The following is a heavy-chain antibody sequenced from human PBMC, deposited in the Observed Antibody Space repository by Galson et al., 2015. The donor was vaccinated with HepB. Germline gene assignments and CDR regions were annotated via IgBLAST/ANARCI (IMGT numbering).Heavy chain of an antibody. Sequence: SLRLSCAASGFTFSNAWMSWVRQAPGKGLEWVGRIKSKTDGGTTDYAATVKGRFTISSDDSKNTLYLQMNSLKTEDTAVYYCTTEYLMVRGFDYWGQGTLVTVSS. CDR1: GFTFSNAW. CDR2: IKSKTDGGTT. D-gene: IGHD3-10*01. J-gene: IGHJ4*02. V-gene: IGHV3-15*01. CDR3: TTEYLMVRGFDY.